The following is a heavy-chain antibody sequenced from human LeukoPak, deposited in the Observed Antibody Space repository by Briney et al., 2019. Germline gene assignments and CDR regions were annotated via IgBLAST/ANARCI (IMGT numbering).Heavy chain of an antibody. CDR2: ISSSSSTI. Sequence: HPGGSLRLSCAASGFTFSSYTMNWVRQAPGKGLEWVSYISSSSSTIYYADSVEGRFTISRDNAKNSLYLQMNSLRAEDTAVYYCARAGYGGSTTGWFDPWGQGTLVTVSS. CDR3: ARAGYGGSTTGWFDP. D-gene: IGHD4-23*01. CDR1: GFTFSSYT. V-gene: IGHV3-48*04. J-gene: IGHJ5*02.